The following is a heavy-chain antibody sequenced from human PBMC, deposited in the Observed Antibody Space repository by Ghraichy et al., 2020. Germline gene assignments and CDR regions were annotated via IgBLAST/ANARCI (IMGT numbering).Heavy chain of an antibody. CDR2: IIPIFDSP. CDR1: GGVITSYA. J-gene: IGHJ4*02. V-gene: IGHV1-69*13. D-gene: IGHD5-18*01. Sequence: SVKVSCKASGGVITSYAITWARQAPGQGLEWMGGIIPIFDSPIYAPRFQDRLTITADESTMTAYMELSSLTSEDTAVYYCARDQYTYSNVGSQYWGQGTLVTVSS. CDR3: ARDQYTYSNVGSQY.